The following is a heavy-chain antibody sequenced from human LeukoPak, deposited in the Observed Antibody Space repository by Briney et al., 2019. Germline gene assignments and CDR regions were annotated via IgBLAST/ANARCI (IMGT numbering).Heavy chain of an antibody. CDR2: INHSGST. CDR3: ARRGYSYGSDY. V-gene: IGHV4-34*01. J-gene: IGHJ4*02. Sequence: SETLSLTCAVYGGSFSGYYWSWIRQPPGKGLEWIGEINHSGSTNYNPSLKSRVTISVDTSKNQFSLKLSSVTAAGTAVYYCARRGYSYGSDYWGQGTLVTVSS. CDR1: GGSFSGYY. D-gene: IGHD5-18*01.